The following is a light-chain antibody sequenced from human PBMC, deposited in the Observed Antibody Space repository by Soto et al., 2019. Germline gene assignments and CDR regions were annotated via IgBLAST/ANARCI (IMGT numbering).Light chain of an antibody. CDR3: HQRHPLPGT. J-gene: IGKJ4*01. CDR2: DAS. CDR1: QSVAAY. Sequence: VLTQSPDTLSLAAGEGATLSCMASQSVAAYVAWYQQRPGQAPRLLIYDASKRATGIPARFTGSGSGRDFTLTIRSLEPEDFAVYYCHQRHPLPGTFGGGTTVELK. V-gene: IGKV3-11*02.